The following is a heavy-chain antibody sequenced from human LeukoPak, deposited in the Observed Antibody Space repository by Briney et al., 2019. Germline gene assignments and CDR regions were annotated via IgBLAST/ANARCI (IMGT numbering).Heavy chain of an antibody. J-gene: IGHJ4*02. Sequence: GGSLRLSCAASGFTFSSYAMSWVRQAPGKGLEWVSAISGSGGSTYYADSVKGRFTISRDNAKNSLYLQMNSLGAEDTAVYYCARDPKMASGRLPDYWGQGTLVTVSS. CDR1: GFTFSSYA. D-gene: IGHD1-26*01. CDR3: ARDPKMASGRLPDY. V-gene: IGHV3-23*01. CDR2: ISGSGGST.